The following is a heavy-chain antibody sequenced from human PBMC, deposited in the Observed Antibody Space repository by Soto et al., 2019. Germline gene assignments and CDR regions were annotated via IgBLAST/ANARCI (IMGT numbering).Heavy chain of an antibody. D-gene: IGHD5-18*01. V-gene: IGHV3-30-3*01. Sequence: QVQLVESGGGVVQPGRSLRLSCAASGFTFSSYAMHWVRQAPGKGLEWVAVISYDGSNKYYADSVKGRFTISRDNSKNTLYLQMNSLRAEDTAVYYCARVDTAMDYYYYCGMDVWGQGTTATVSS. CDR1: GFTFSSYA. CDR2: ISYDGSNK. J-gene: IGHJ6*02. CDR3: ARVDTAMDYYYYCGMDV.